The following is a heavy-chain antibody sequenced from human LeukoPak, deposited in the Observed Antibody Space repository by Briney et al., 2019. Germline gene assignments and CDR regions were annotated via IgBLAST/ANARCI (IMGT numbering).Heavy chain of an antibody. CDR3: ARESQGQWGSGFDY. J-gene: IGHJ4*02. V-gene: IGHV3-48*03. CDR1: GFTFSSYE. Sequence: QPGGSLRLSCAASGFTFSSYEMNWVRQAPGKGLEWVSYISSSGSTIYYADSVKGRFTISRDNAKNSLYLQMNSLRAEDTAVYYCARESQGQWGSGFDYWGQGTLVTVSS. CDR2: ISSSGSTI. D-gene: IGHD1-26*01.